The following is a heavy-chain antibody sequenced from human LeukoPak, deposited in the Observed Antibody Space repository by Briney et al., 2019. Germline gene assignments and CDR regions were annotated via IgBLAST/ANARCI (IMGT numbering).Heavy chain of an antibody. CDR3: AKDAGISWYEDY. J-gene: IGHJ4*02. V-gene: IGHV3-23*01. D-gene: IGHD6-13*01. Sequence: PGGSLRLSCAASGCTFTSYALSWVRQAPGKGLEWVSAISGSGGSTYYADSVKGRFTISRDNSKNTLYLQMNSLRAEDTAVYYCAKDAGISWYEDYWGQGTLVTVSS. CDR1: GCTFTSYA. CDR2: ISGSGGST.